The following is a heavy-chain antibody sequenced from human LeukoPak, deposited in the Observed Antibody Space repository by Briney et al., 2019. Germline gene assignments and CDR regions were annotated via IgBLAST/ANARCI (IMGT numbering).Heavy chain of an antibody. D-gene: IGHD6-19*01. Sequence: GESLQISCKGSGYSFTNYWIGWVRQMPGKGREWMGSIYPGDSDTRYSPSFQGQVTISADKSISTAYLQWSSLKASDTAMYYCARHSSGWYGQGDYWGKGILVTVSS. J-gene: IGHJ4*02. CDR2: IYPGDSDT. V-gene: IGHV5-51*01. CDR1: GYSFTNYW. CDR3: ARHSSGWYGQGDY.